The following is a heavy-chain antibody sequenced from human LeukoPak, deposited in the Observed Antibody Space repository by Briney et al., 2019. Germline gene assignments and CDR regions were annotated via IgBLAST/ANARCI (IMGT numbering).Heavy chain of an antibody. V-gene: IGHV5-51*01. J-gene: IGHJ3*02. D-gene: IGHD6-19*01. CDR3: ARHHTSGWYKSDAFDI. CDR2: IHPGDSDT. Sequence: GESLKISCKGSGYSFTSYWIGWVRQMPGKGLEWMGIIHPGDSDTRYSPSFQGQITISADKSISTAYLQWSSLKASDTAMYYCARHHTSGWYKSDAFDIWGQGTMVTVSS. CDR1: GYSFTSYW.